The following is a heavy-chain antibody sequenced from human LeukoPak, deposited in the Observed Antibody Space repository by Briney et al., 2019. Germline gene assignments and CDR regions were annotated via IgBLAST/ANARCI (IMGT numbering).Heavy chain of an antibody. Sequence: GRSLRLSCAASGFTFSSYAMHWVRQAPGKGLEWVAVISYDGSNKYYADSVKGRFTISRDNSKNTLYLQMNGLRAEDTAVYYCALQGSTSPFDYWGQGTLVTVSS. CDR2: ISYDGSNK. V-gene: IGHV3-30*04. J-gene: IGHJ4*02. CDR1: GFTFSSYA. D-gene: IGHD2-2*01. CDR3: ALQGSTSPFDY.